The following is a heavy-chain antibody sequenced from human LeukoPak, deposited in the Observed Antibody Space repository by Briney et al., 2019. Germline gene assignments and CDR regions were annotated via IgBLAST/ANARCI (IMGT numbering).Heavy chain of an antibody. Sequence: SETLSLTCTVSGASISSYFWSWIRQPPGKGLEWVGYIYYNGSTNYNPSLKSRVTISVDTSKNQFSLKLSSVTAADTAVYYCARHPRRITASYYYGMDVWGQGATVTVSS. D-gene: IGHD6-13*01. CDR1: GASISSYF. V-gene: IGHV4-59*08. J-gene: IGHJ6*02. CDR3: ARHPRRITASYYYGMDV. CDR2: IYYNGST.